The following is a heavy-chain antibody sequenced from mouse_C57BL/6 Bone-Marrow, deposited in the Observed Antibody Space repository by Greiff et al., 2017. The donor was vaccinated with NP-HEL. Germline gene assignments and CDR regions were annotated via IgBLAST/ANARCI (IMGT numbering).Heavy chain of an antibody. J-gene: IGHJ2*01. D-gene: IGHD1-1*01. CDR3: ARRDYYGSSFYY. V-gene: IGHV5-6*02. CDR2: ISSGGSYT. CDR1: GFTFSSYG. Sequence: EVMLVESGGDLVKPGGSLKLSCAASGFTFSSYGMSWVRQTPDKRLEWVATISSGGSYTYYPDSVKGRFTISRDNAKNTLYLQMSSLKSEDTAMYYCARRDYYGSSFYYWGQGTTLTVSS.